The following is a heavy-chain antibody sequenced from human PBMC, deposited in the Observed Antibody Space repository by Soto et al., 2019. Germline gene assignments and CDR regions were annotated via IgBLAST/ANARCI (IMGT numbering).Heavy chain of an antibody. V-gene: IGHV4-39*01. CDR1: GGSISSSIYY. Sequence: KPSETLSLTCTVSGGSISSSIYYWGWIRQPPGKGLEWIGSIYYSGSTYYNPSLKSRVTISVDTSKNQFSLKLSSVTAADTAVYYCARNDQQLGYFDYWGQGTMVTV. CDR3: ARNDQQLGYFDY. J-gene: IGHJ4*02. CDR2: IYYSGST. D-gene: IGHD6-13*01.